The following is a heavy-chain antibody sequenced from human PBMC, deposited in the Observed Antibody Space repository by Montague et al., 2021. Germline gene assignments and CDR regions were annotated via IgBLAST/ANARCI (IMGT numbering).Heavy chain of an antibody. CDR2: TYYSSTWYI. D-gene: IGHD3-10*01. CDR3: AREGVGDLLFSFDS. V-gene: IGHV6-1*01. J-gene: IGHJ4*02. Sequence: CAISGDSVSNNNAAWNWIRESPSRGLEWLGRTYYSSTWYIDYAVSVKGRIAINPNTSKNQFSLQLNSVTPEDTAVYYCAREGVGDLLFSFDSWGQGTLVTVSS. CDR1: GDSVSNNNAA.